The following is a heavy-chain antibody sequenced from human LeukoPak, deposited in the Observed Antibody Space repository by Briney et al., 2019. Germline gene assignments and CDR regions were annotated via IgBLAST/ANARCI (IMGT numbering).Heavy chain of an antibody. CDR2: INPNNGDT. D-gene: IGHD1-7*01. J-gene: IGHJ4*02. CDR3: ARFPDSWNYDY. CDR1: GYTFTTYF. Sequence: GASVKVSCKASGYTFTTYFIHWVRQAPGQGLQWMGWINPNNGDTNYAQKFQGRVTLTRDTSISAVYMDLSSLRSDDTAVYYCARFPDSWNYDYWGQGTLVTVSS. V-gene: IGHV1-2*02.